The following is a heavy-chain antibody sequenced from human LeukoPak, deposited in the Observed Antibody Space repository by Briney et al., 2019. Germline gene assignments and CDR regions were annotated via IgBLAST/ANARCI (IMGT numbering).Heavy chain of an antibody. J-gene: IGHJ4*02. CDR3: ATVNFYYDDSGYMPFDH. D-gene: IGHD3-22*01. CDR1: GFTFKTYS. CDR2: IGGDAGTT. V-gene: IGHV3-48*04. Sequence: PGGSLRLSCEASGFTFKTYSMNWVRQAPGKGLEWISYIGGDAGTTNYADSVKGRFTISRDNAKSSLFLQMEGLSADDTAVYYCATVNFYYDDSGYMPFDHWGQGALVVISS.